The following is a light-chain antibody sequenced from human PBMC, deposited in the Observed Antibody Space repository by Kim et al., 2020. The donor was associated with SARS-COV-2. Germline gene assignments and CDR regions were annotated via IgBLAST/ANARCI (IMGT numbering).Light chain of an antibody. CDR3: QSYNRDNVL. Sequence: GKTVTTSGTRSSGSIDANYVQWYQQRPGGVPTTVIYEDDQRPSGVSDRFSGSIDNSSNSASLTISGLRTEDEADYYCQSYNRDNVLFGGGTQLTVL. J-gene: IGLJ2*01. V-gene: IGLV6-57*03. CDR1: SGSIDANY. CDR2: EDD.